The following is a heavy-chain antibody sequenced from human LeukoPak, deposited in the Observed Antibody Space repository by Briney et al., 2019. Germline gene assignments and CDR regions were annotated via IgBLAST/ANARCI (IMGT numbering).Heavy chain of an antibody. CDR1: GFTFSSYS. CDR2: ISSSSSYI. CDR3: ARGEEYCSGGSCYYYYYYMDV. J-gene: IGHJ6*03. V-gene: IGHV3-21*01. Sequence: PGGSLRLSCAASGFTFSSYSMNWVRQAPGKGLEWVSSISSSSSYIYYADSVKGRFTISRDNAKNSLYLQMNSLRAEDTAVYYCARGEEYCSGGSCYYYYYYMDVWGKGTTVTVSS. D-gene: IGHD2-15*01.